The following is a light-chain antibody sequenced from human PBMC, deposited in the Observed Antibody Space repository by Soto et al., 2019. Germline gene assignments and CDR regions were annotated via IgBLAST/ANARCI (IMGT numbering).Light chain of an antibody. J-gene: IGKJ1*01. V-gene: IGKV3-15*01. Sequence: EIVMTQSPGTLSVSPGERATLSCRASQSVSSYLAWYQQIPGQAPRLLIYNAASRATGIPVRFSGSGSGTEFTLIISSLQPEDCAVYYCQQYDNWPPWAFGQGTKVDIK. CDR2: NAA. CDR1: QSVSSY. CDR3: QQYDNWPPWA.